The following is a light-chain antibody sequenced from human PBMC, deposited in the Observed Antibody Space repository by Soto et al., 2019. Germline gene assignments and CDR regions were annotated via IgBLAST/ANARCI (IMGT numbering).Light chain of an antibody. Sequence: EIVMTQSPATLSVSPGERVTLSCRASQSVGSSLAWYQHKPGQSPRLLIYGASTRATAIPASFIGSGSRTHFTITITSLQSEDSAVHYCQQYNTWPYTFGLGTNLEI. CDR2: GAS. CDR3: QQYNTWPYT. J-gene: IGKJ2*01. CDR1: QSVGSS. V-gene: IGKV3-15*01.